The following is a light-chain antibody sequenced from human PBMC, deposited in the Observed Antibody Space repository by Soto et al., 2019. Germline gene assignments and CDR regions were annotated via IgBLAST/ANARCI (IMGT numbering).Light chain of an antibody. CDR1: SGHSSSA. CDR3: QTGGTGIQV. Sequence: QPVLTQSPSASASLGASVTLTCTLTSGHSSSAIAWHQQQPEKGPRYLMKLNSDGSHSKGDGIPDRFSGSSSGAERYLTTASLQAEDEADYYCQTGGTGIQVFGGGTKLTVL. J-gene: IGLJ2*01. CDR2: LNSDGSH. V-gene: IGLV4-69*01.